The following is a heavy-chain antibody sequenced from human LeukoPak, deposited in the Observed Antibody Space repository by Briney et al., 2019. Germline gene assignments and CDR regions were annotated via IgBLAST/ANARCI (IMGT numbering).Heavy chain of an antibody. Sequence: GGSLRLSCAASGFTFSSYEMNWVRQAPGKGLEWVSYISSSGSTIYYADSVKGRFTISRDNAKNSLYLQMNSLRAGDTAVYYCARARSGWSNDAFDIWGQGTMVTVSS. CDR3: ARARSGWSNDAFDI. CDR1: GFTFSSYE. CDR2: ISSSGSTI. V-gene: IGHV3-48*03. J-gene: IGHJ3*02. D-gene: IGHD6-19*01.